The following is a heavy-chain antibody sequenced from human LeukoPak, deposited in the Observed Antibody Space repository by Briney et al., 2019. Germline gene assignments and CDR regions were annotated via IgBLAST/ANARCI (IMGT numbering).Heavy chain of an antibody. Sequence: SETLSLTCTVSGGPISSSSYYWGWIRQPPGKGLEWIGSIYYSGSIYYNPSLKSRVTISVDTSKNQFSLKLSSVTAADTAVYYCARARLAARRTNWFDPWGQGTLVTVSS. D-gene: IGHD6-6*01. CDR2: IYYSGSI. CDR1: GGPISSSSYY. J-gene: IGHJ5*02. V-gene: IGHV4-39*01. CDR3: ARARLAARRTNWFDP.